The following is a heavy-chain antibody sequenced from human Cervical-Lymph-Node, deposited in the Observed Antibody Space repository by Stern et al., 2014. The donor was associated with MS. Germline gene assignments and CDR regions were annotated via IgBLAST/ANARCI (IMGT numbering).Heavy chain of an antibody. CDR3: ARGGLWGAYAPMDV. V-gene: IGHV3-33*08. J-gene: IGHJ6*02. D-gene: IGHD3-16*01. Sequence: QVQLVESGGGVFQPGRPLRLSCAASGFTLSSYGMHWVRQAPGKGLERGTVMWHDGSIKQYADSVMGRFTNSKDNDRSTLYLQMNSLRAEDTAVYYCARGGLWGAYAPMDVWGQGTTVTVSS. CDR2: MWHDGSIK. CDR1: GFTLSSYG.